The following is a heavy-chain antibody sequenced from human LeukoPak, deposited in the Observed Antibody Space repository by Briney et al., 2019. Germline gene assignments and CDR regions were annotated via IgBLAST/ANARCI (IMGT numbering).Heavy chain of an antibody. V-gene: IGHV4-38-2*02. D-gene: IGHD4-17*01. J-gene: IGHJ4*02. CDR3: AGYTDYVSY. Sequence: PSETLSLTCTVSGYSISSGTYWGWIRQPPGKGLEWIGTIYHSGSTYYNPSLKSRVTISVDTSKNQFSLKLSSVTAADTAMYYCAGYTDYVSYWGQGTLVTVSS. CDR1: GYSISSGTY. CDR2: IYHSGST.